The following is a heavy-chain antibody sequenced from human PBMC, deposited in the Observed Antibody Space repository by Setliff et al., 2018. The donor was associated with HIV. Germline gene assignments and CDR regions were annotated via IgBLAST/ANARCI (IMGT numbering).Heavy chain of an antibody. CDR2: VNHNGNI. V-gene: IGHV4-34*01. J-gene: IGHJ4*02. Sequence: TSETLSLTCGLNAVPFGNYYWNWIRQSPEKGLEWIVEVNHNGNINYNPSLQSRVTVSVDTSKPQFSLEMSSLTAADTAVYYCAITLVGVTTEMYWGQGTLVTVSS. D-gene: IGHD2-21*02. CDR1: AVPFGNYY. CDR3: AITLVGVTTEMY.